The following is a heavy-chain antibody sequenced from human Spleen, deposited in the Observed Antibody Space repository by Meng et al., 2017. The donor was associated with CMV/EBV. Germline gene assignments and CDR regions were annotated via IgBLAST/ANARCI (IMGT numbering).Heavy chain of an antibody. CDR2: IYPDDSES. D-gene: IGHD3-10*01. J-gene: IGHJ3*01. CDR1: GYSFTNYS. Sequence: GESLKLSCKASGYSFTNYSIAWVRQMPGKGLEWMGIIYPDDSESRYSPSFQGQVTISADNSIDTAYLQWSSLKASATALYYCARYYYSTQKGAFDVWGHGTMVTVSS. CDR3: ARYYYSTQKGAFDV. V-gene: IGHV5-51*01.